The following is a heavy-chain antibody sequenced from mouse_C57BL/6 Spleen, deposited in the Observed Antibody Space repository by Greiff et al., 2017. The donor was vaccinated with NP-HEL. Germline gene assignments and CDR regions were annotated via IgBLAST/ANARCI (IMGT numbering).Heavy chain of an antibody. Sequence: VQLQQPGAELVKPGASVKMSCKASGYTFTSYWITWVKQRPGQGLEWIGDIYPGSGSTNYNEKFKSKATLTVDTSSSTAYMQLSSLTSEDSAVYYCARGLYYYGSSSLAYWGQGTLVTVSA. J-gene: IGHJ3*01. CDR1: GYTFTSYW. V-gene: IGHV1-55*01. CDR2: IYPGSGST. D-gene: IGHD1-1*01. CDR3: ARGLYYYGSSSLAY.